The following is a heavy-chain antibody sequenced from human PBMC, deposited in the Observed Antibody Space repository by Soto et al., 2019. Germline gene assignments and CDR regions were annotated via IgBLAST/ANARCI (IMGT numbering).Heavy chain of an antibody. CDR1: GFTFSNAW. Sequence: GGSLRLSCAASGFTFSNAWMNWVRQAPGKGLEWVGRIKSKTDGGTTDYAAPVKGRFTISRDDSKNTLYLQMNSLKTEDTAVYYCNKVGDSSGYYSYYYGMDVWGQGTTVTSP. CDR3: NKVGDSSGYYSYYYGMDV. D-gene: IGHD3-22*01. V-gene: IGHV3-15*07. J-gene: IGHJ6*02. CDR2: IKSKTDGGTT.